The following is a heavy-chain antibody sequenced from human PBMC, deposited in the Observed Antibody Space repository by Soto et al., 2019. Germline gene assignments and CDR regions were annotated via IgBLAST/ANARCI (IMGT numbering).Heavy chain of an antibody. CDR3: ARAYGDYDHYDS. Sequence: SETLSLTCTVSGGSISSYYWSWIRQPPGKGLEWIGYIYYRGSTNYNPSLRSRVTISVDTSKNQFSLELSSVTAADTAVYYCARAYGDYDHYDSWGQGTLVTVSS. D-gene: IGHD4-17*01. CDR2: IYYRGST. J-gene: IGHJ4*02. CDR1: GGSISSYY. V-gene: IGHV4-59*08.